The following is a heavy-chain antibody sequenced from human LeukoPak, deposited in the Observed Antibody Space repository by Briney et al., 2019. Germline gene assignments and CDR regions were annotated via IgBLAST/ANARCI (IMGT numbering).Heavy chain of an antibody. CDR2: INHSGST. D-gene: IGHD4-17*01. Sequence: SETLSLTCAVYGGSFSGYYWSWIRQPPGKGLEWIGEINHSGSTNYNPSLKSRVTISVDTSKNQFSLKLSSVAAADTAVYYCARVVYGDYGIDYWGQGTLVTVSS. CDR1: GGSFSGYY. CDR3: ARVVYGDYGIDY. J-gene: IGHJ4*02. V-gene: IGHV4-34*01.